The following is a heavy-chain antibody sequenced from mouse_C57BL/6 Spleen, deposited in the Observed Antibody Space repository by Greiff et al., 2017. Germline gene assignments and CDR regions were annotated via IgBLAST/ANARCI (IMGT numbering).Heavy chain of an antibody. D-gene: IGHD2-1*01. CDR2: ISSGGDYI. J-gene: IGHJ4*01. CDR1: GFTFSSYA. V-gene: IGHV5-9-1*02. Sequence: EVKLMESGEGLVKPGGSLKLSCAASGFTFSSYAMSWVRQTPEKRLEWVAYISSGGDYIYYADTVKGRFTISRDNARNTLYLQMSSLKSEDTAMYYCTRDRFARYGNYSYYAMDYWGQGTSVTVSS. CDR3: TRDRFARYGNYSYYAMDY.